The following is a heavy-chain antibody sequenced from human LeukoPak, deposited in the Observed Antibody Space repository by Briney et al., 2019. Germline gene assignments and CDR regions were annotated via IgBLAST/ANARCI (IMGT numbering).Heavy chain of an antibody. D-gene: IGHD6-19*01. CDR3: ANSWLYRDGLDV. CDR2: INAGNGNT. CDR1: GYTFTSYA. J-gene: IGHJ6*02. Sequence: ASVKVSCKASGYTFTSYAMHWVRQAPGQRLEWMGWINAGNGNTKYSQKFQGRVTITRDTSASTGYMEVSSLRSEDTAVYYCANSWLYRDGLDVWGQGTTVTVSS. V-gene: IGHV1-3*01.